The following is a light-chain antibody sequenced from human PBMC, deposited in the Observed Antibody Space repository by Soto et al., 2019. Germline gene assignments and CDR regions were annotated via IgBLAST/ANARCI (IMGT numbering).Light chain of an antibody. CDR2: GAS. J-gene: IGKJ2*01. V-gene: IGKV3-20*01. Sequence: EIVLTQSPGTLSLSTGERATFSCRASQSVSSNYLAWYQQKPGQAPRLLIFGASSRATGIPDRFSGSGSGTDFTLTISRLEPEDFAVYYCQQYGSSPYTFGQGAKLEIK. CDR1: QSVSSNY. CDR3: QQYGSSPYT.